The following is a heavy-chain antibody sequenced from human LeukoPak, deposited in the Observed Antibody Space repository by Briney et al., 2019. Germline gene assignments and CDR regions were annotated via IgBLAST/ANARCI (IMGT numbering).Heavy chain of an antibody. V-gene: IGHV3-21*01. J-gene: IGHJ4*02. CDR2: ISSSSSNI. CDR1: GFTFSSYS. D-gene: IGHD3-16*01. CDR3: AGRLRAFDY. Sequence: PGGSLRLSCAASGFTFSSYSMNWVRQAPGKGVEWVSSISSSSSNIYYADSVKRRFTISRDNAKNSLYLQMNSLRAEDTAVYYCAGRLRAFDYWGQGTLVTVSS.